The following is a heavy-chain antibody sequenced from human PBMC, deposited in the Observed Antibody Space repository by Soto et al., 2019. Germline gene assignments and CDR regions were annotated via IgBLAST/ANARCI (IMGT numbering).Heavy chain of an antibody. J-gene: IGHJ4*02. CDR3: ARDPGYCTNGVCPIFDF. CDR1: GDSVTNYF. Sequence: PSETLSLTCTVSGDSVTNYFWSWMRQPPGKGLEWIGHIYHGGRTNYSPSLRSRVTMSLDSSKNQFSLNLSSVTAADTAVYFCARDPGYCTNGVCPIFDFWGQGLLVTSPQ. V-gene: IGHV4-59*02. CDR2: IYHGGRT. D-gene: IGHD2-8*01.